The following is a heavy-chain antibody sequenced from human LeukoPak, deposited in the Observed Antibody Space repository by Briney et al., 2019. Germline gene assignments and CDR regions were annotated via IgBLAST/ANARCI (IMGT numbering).Heavy chain of an antibody. D-gene: IGHD4/OR15-4a*01. CDR2: IYYSGNT. CDR3: ARRVQDTFDI. J-gene: IGHJ3*02. CDR1: GGSISSYY. Sequence: TSETLSLTCTGSGGSISSYYWSWFRQPPGKGLEWIGYIYYSGNTDSNPSLKSRVTISVDTSKYQFFLKLSSVTAADTAVYYCARRVQDTFDIWGQGTMVTLSS. V-gene: IGHV4-59*08.